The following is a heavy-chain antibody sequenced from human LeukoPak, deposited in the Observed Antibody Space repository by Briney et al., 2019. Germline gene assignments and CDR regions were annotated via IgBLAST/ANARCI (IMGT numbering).Heavy chain of an antibody. D-gene: IGHD6-13*01. CDR1: GFTFSDYY. Sequence: PGGSLRLSCAASGFTFSDYYMTWMRQAPGEGLEWLSYISGSGSYTNYADSVKGRFTTSRDNAKNSLYLQMNSLRAEDTAVYYCARVGSIAAAGTPDYWGQGTVVTVSS. J-gene: IGHJ4*02. V-gene: IGHV3-11*06. CDR2: ISGSGSYT. CDR3: ARVGSIAAAGTPDY.